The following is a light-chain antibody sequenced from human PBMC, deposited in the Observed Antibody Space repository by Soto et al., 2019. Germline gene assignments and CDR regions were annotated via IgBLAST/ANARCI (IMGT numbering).Light chain of an antibody. CDR2: GAS. V-gene: IGKV3-15*01. CDR3: QQYKNWWT. J-gene: IGKJ1*01. Sequence: EIVMTQSPATLSVSPGERATLSCRASQSVGSNLAWYQQKPGQAPRLLMYGASTRATGIPARFSGSGSGTEFTLTISSLQSEEFAVYYCQQYKNWWTFGQGTKVDIK. CDR1: QSVGSN.